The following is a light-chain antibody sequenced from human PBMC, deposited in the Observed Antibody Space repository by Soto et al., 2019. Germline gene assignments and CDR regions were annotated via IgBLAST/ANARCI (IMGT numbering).Light chain of an antibody. J-gene: IGKJ1*01. V-gene: IGKV1-5*03. CDR1: HTNSSW. CDR2: KAS. CDR3: QHYNSYSEA. Sequence: DNQMTQSPSTLSGTVGDRVTITCRASHTNSSWLAWYQQKPGKAPKLLIYKASTLKSGVPSRFSGSGSGTEFTLTISSLQPDDFATYYCQHYNSYSEAFGQGTKV.